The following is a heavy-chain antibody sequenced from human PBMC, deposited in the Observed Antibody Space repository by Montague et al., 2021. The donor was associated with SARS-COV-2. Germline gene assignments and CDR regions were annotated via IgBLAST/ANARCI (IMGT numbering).Heavy chain of an antibody. CDR2: IYYSGNT. D-gene: IGHD7-27*01. CDR1: GGSISTYY. V-gene: IGHV4-59*01. CDR3: ARASSTWGRGWYFKL. Sequence: SETLSLTCTVSGGSISTYYWSWIRQPPGKGLEWIGYIYYSGNTKYNPSLNSRVTISVDASKSQFSLKLTSVTAADTAVYYCARASSTWGRGWYFKLWGRGTLVTVSS. J-gene: IGHJ2*01.